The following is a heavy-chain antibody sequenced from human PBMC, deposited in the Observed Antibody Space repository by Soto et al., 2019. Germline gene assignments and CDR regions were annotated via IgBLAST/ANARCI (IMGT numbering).Heavy chain of an antibody. CDR2: IIPIFGTA. CDR1: GGTFSSYA. D-gene: IGHD6-13*01. CDR3: ASQSGVPAARIAADGIFDY. V-gene: IGHV1-69*06. J-gene: IGHJ4*02. Sequence: QVQLVQSGAEVKKPGSSVKVSCKASGGTFSSYAISWVRQAPGQGLEWMGGIIPIFGTANYAQKFQGRVTITADKSTRTASMELSSLRSAETAVYYCASQSGVPAARIAADGIFDYWGQGTLVTVSS.